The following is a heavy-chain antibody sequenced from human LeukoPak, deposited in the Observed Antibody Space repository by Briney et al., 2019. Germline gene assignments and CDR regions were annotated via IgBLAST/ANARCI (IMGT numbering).Heavy chain of an antibody. CDR3: ARDISSGWYQRSDEFDY. V-gene: IGHV3-21*01. Sequence: PGGSLRLSCAASGFTFSGYSMNCVRQAPGKGLEWVSSISSSSSYIYYADSVKGRFTISRDNAKNSLYLQMNSLRAEDTAVYYCARDISSGWYQRSDEFDYWGQGTLVTVSS. CDR1: GFTFSGYS. J-gene: IGHJ4*02. CDR2: ISSSSSYI. D-gene: IGHD6-19*01.